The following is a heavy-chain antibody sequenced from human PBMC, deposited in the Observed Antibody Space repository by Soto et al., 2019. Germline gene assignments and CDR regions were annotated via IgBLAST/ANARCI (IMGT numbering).Heavy chain of an antibody. Sequence: EVQLVESGGGLVQPGGSLRLSCAASGFTFSIHEMNWVRQAPGKGLEWVSYISSIGVATYYADSVKGRFTISRDNSKNTLYLQMNSLRAEDTAVYYCARGRDYLGGDFDYWGQGTLVTVSS. D-gene: IGHD3-16*01. CDR2: ISSIGVAT. CDR1: GFTFSIHE. V-gene: IGHV3-48*03. CDR3: ARGRDYLGGDFDY. J-gene: IGHJ4*02.